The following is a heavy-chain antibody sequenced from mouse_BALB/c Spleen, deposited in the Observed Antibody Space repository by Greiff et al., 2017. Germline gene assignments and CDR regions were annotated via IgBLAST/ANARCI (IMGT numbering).Heavy chain of an antibody. J-gene: IGHJ3*01. Sequence: EVQLVESGGGLVKPGGSLKLSCAASGFTFCDYYMYWVRQTPEKRLEWVATISDGGSYTYYPDSVKGRFTISRDNAKNNLYLQMSSLKSEDTAMYYCARDRGYDQAFAYWGQGTLVTVSA. CDR2: ISDGGSYT. D-gene: IGHD3-1*01. CDR1: GFTFCDYY. V-gene: IGHV5-4*02. CDR3: ARDRGYDQAFAY.